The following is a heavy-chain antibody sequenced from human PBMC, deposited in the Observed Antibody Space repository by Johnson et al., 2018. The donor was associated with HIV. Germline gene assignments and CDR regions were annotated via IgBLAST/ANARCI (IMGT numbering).Heavy chain of an antibody. J-gene: IGHJ3*02. CDR1: GFTVSSNY. D-gene: IGHD4-11*01. CDR3: ARDYRGALDI. V-gene: IGHV3-53*01. Sequence: EVQLMESGGGLIQPGGSLRLSCAASGFTVSSNYMSWVRQAPGKGLEWVSVIYSGGSTYYADSVKGRFTITRDNVKNSLYMQMNSLRVEDTAVYFCARDYRGALDIWGQGTMVTVSS. CDR2: IYSGGST.